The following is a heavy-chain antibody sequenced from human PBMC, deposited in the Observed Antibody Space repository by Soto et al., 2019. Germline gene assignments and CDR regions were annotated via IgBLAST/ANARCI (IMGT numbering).Heavy chain of an antibody. CDR3: ARGKMATSQGWKLYFDY. V-gene: IGHV4-31*03. CDR1: GGSIRISDHY. CDR2: IYYSGST. D-gene: IGHD5-12*01. J-gene: IGHJ4*02. Sequence: SETLSLTCTVSGGSIRISDHYWNWIRHHPGKGLEWIGYIYYSGSTYYNPSLESRITISVDTSKNQFSLKLSSVSAADTAVYYCARGKMATSQGWKLYFDYWGRGTLVTVSS.